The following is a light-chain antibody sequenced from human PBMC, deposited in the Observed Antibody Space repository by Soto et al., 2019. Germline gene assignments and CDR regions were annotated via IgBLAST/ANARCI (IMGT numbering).Light chain of an antibody. V-gene: IGKV3D-11*02. J-gene: IGKJ5*01. Sequence: EIVLTQSPGTLSLSPGERATLSCRASQSVTNNQFAWFRQKPGQAPRLLIYDASNRATGIPARSSGSGSGTDFTLTISSLEPEDFAVYYCQQRKNWQVTFGQGTRLEIK. CDR1: QSVTNN. CDR2: DAS. CDR3: QQRKNWQVT.